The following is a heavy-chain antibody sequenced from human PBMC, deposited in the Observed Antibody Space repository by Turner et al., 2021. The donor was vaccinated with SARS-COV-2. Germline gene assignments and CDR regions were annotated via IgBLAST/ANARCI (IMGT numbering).Heavy chain of an antibody. CDR1: GGTFSSYP. V-gene: IGHV1-69*04. CDR2: IIPILGIA. D-gene: IGHD3-10*01. J-gene: IGHJ4*02. CDR3: ARINSGGFDY. Sequence: QVQLVPSGAEVKKPGSSVKVSCKASGGTFSSYPITWVRQAPGQGLEWMGRIIPILGIANYAQKFQGRVTITADKSTSTAYMELSSLRSEDTAVYYCARINSGGFDYWGRGTLVTVSS.